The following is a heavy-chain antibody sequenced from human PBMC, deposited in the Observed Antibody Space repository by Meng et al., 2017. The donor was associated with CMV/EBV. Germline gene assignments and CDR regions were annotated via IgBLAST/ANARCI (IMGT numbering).Heavy chain of an antibody. CDR2: ISAYNGNT. V-gene: IGHV1-18*01. CDR1: GYTFTSYG. J-gene: IGHJ5*02. Sequence: ASVKVSCKASGYTFTSYGISWVRQAPGQGLEWMGWISAYNGNTNYAQKLQGRVTMTTDTSTSTAYMELRSLRSDDTAVYYCARVGLWELHYNWFDPWGQGTLVTVSP. D-gene: IGHD1-26*01. CDR3: ARVGLWELHYNWFDP.